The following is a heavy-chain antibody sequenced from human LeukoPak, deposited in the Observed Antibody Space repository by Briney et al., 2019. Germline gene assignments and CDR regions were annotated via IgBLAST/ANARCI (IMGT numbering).Heavy chain of an antibody. CDR3: ARGGGFSAY. V-gene: IGHV4-59*01. D-gene: IGHD3-16*01. J-gene: IGHJ4*02. CDR1: GGSFSGYY. CDR2: IYYSGST. Sequence: PSETLSLTCAVYGGSFSGYYWSWLRQPPGKGLEWIGYIYYSGSTNYNPSLKSRVTISVDTSKNQFSLKLSSVTAADTAVYYCARGGGFSAYWGQGTLVTVSS.